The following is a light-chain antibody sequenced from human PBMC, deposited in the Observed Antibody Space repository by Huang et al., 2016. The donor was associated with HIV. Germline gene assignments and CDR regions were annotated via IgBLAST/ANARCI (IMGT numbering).Light chain of an antibody. CDR3: QQYNSLVYT. Sequence: DIQMTQSPSTLAASLGDRVTITCRASQSISSWLAWYQQTPGKAPKRLIYKASNLESGVPSRFSGSGSGTEFTLTISSVQPDDFATYYYQQYNSLVYTFGQGTKLEMK. CDR1: QSISSW. J-gene: IGKJ2*01. CDR2: KAS. V-gene: IGKV1-5*03.